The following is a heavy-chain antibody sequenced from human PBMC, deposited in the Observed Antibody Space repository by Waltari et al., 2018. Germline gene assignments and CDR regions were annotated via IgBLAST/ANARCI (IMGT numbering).Heavy chain of an antibody. CDR2: IKQDGSEK. CDR1: GCTFSSYW. J-gene: IGHJ5*02. Sequence: EVQLVESGGGLVQPGGSLRLSCAASGCTFSSYWMSWVRQAPGKGLEWVANIKQDGSEKYYVDSVKGRFTISRDNAKNSLYLQMNSLRAEDTAVYYCARDIEVGWFDPWGQGTLVTVSS. CDR3: ARDIEVGWFDP. V-gene: IGHV3-7*01. D-gene: IGHD2-21*01.